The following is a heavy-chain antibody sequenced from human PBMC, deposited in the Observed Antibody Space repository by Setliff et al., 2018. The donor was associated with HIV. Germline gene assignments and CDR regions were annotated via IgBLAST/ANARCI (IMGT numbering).Heavy chain of an antibody. CDR3: ARATGYYDIWTGYYNSPFADY. Sequence: SETLSLTCAVYGGSFSGYYWSWIRQPPGKGLEWIGEINHSGSTNYNPSLKSRVTISVDTSKNQFSLKLSSVTAADTAVYYCARATGYYDIWTGYYNSPFADYWGQGTLVTVSS. D-gene: IGHD3-9*01. CDR2: INHSGST. CDR1: GGSFSGYY. V-gene: IGHV4-34*01. J-gene: IGHJ4*02.